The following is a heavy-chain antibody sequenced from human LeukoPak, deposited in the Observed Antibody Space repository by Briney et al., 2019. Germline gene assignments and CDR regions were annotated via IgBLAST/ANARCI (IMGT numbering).Heavy chain of an antibody. D-gene: IGHD6-6*01. J-gene: IGHJ6*03. CDR1: GYTFTGYY. Sequence: ASVKVSCKASGYTFTGYYMHWVRQAPGQGLEWMGWTNPNSGGTNYAQKFQGRVTMTRDTSISTAYMELSRLRSDDTAVYYCARGSSSGDYYYYMDVWGKGTTVTVSS. V-gene: IGHV1-2*02. CDR2: TNPNSGGT. CDR3: ARGSSSGDYYYYMDV.